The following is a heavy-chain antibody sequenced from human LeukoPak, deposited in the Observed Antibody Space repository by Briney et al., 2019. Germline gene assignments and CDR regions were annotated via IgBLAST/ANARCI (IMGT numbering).Heavy chain of an antibody. Sequence: ASVKVSCKASGYIFTNYYMHWVRQAPGQGLEWMGWINPNSGGTNYAQKFQGRVTMTTDTSISTAYMELSRLRSDDTAVYYCASIAVAGSPLNAFDIWGQGTMVTVSS. J-gene: IGHJ3*02. D-gene: IGHD6-19*01. V-gene: IGHV1-2*02. CDR2: INPNSGGT. CDR1: GYIFTNYY. CDR3: ASIAVAGSPLNAFDI.